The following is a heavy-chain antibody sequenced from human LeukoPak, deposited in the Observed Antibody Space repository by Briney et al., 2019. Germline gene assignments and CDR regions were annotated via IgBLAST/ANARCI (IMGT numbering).Heavy chain of an antibody. J-gene: IGHJ3*02. CDR3: ARDGYNVAFDI. Sequence: SETLSLTCTVSGGSISNKYWSRIRQPPGKGLEWIGYIYYSGSTNYNPSLKSRVTISVDTSKNQFSLKLSSVTAADTAVYYCARDGYNVAFDIWGQGTIVTVSS. CDR2: IYYSGST. D-gene: IGHD5-24*01. V-gene: IGHV4-59*01. CDR1: GGSISNKY.